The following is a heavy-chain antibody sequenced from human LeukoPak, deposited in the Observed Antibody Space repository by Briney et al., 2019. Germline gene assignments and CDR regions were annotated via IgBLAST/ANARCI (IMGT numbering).Heavy chain of an antibody. CDR2: LIPILGTE. CDR3: ARTVGYCSGGSCYSNAFDI. V-gene: IGHV1-69*01. CDR1: GGTFSNYA. D-gene: IGHD2-15*01. J-gene: IGHJ3*02. Sequence: GASVNVSYKASGGTFSNYAISCVRQAPGQGLECMGGLIPILGTENYAQKFQGRVTITADESTSTAYMELSSLRSEDTAVYYCARTVGYCSGGSCYSNAFDIWGQGTMVTVSS.